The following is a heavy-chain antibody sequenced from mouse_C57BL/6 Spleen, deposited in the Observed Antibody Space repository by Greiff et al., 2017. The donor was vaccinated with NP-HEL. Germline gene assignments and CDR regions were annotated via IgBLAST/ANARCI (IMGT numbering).Heavy chain of an antibody. CDR1: GYSITSGYY. Sequence: EVQVVESGPGLVKPSQSLSLTCSVTGYSITSGYYWNWIRQFPGNKLEWMGYISYDGSNNYNPSLKNRISITRDTSKNQFFLKLNSVTTEDTATYYCAIGNYYYYAMDYWGQGTSVTVSS. CDR3: AIGNYYYYAMDY. CDR2: ISYDGSN. V-gene: IGHV3-6*01. J-gene: IGHJ4*01. D-gene: IGHD2-1*01.